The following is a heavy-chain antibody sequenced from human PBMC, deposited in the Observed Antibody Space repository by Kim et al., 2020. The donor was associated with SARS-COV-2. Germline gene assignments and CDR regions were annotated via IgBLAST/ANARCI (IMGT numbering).Heavy chain of an antibody. J-gene: IGHJ2*01. V-gene: IGHV4-59*01. CDR1: GGSINNYY. CDR2: IYNSGST. CDR3: ARWHISGWYGRYFDL. D-gene: IGHD6-19*01. Sequence: SETLSLTCTVSGGSINNYYWSWIRQSPGKGLEWIGYIYNSGSTNYNPSLKSRVTISVDTSKNQFSLDLSSVTAADTAVYYCARWHISGWYGRYFDLWGRGTLVTVSS.